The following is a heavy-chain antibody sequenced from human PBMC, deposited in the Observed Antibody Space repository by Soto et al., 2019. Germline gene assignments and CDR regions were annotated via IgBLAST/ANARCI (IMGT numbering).Heavy chain of an antibody. V-gene: IGHV3-30*18. CDR1: GFTFSSYG. CDR3: AKDNDFWSGYYTGYFDY. J-gene: IGHJ4*02. CDR2: ISYDGSNK. D-gene: IGHD3-3*01. Sequence: QVQLVESGGGVVQPGRSLRLSCAASGFTFSSYGMHWVRQAPGKGLEWVAVISYDGSNKYYADSVKGRFTISRDNSKNTLYLQMNSLRAEDTAVYYCAKDNDFWSGYYTGYFDYWGQGTLVTVSS.